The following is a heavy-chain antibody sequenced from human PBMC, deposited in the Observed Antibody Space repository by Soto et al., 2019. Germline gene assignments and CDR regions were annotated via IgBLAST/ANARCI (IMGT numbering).Heavy chain of an antibody. J-gene: IGHJ3*02. CDR1: GFSFSNYW. CDR2: INQDGSEK. D-gene: IGHD2-8*02. Sequence: GGSLRLSCVASGFSFSNYWMDWTRQAPGKGLEWVAIINQDGSEKSHVDSVKGRFTISRDNTKNSLYLQMNSLRAEDTAVYYCVRDPGWGSFDIWGQGTMVTVS. CDR3: VRDPGWGSFDI. V-gene: IGHV3-7*01.